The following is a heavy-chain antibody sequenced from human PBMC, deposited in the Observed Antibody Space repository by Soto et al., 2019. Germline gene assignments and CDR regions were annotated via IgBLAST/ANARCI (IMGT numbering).Heavy chain of an antibody. CDR1: GGTFSSYA. CDR3: ARAGEYCSGGSCXSYXXYGMDV. J-gene: IGHJ6*01. Sequence: QVQLVQSGAEVKKPGSSVKVSCKASGGTFSSYAISWVRQAPGQGLEWMGGIIPIFGTANYAQKFQGRVTITADESTSTAYMELSSLRSEDTAVYYCARAGEYCSGGSCXSYXXYGMDVWGXGTTVTVSS. CDR2: IIPIFGTA. D-gene: IGHD2-15*01. V-gene: IGHV1-69*01.